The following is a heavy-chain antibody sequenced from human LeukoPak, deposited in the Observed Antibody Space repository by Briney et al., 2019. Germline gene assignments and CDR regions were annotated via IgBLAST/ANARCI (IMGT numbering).Heavy chain of an antibody. V-gene: IGHV4-61*02. Sequence: PSQTLSLTCTVSGGSISSGSYYWSWIRQPAGKGLEWIGRIYTSGSTDYNPSLKSRVTISVDTSKNQFSLKLSSVTAADTAVYYCARVRRVVVITLTSGAFDIWGQGTMVTVSS. CDR1: GGSISSGSYY. CDR2: IYTSGST. CDR3: ARVRRVVVITLTSGAFDI. D-gene: IGHD3-22*01. J-gene: IGHJ3*02.